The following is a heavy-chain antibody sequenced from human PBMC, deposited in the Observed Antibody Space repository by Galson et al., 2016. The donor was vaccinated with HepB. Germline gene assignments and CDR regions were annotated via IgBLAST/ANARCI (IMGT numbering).Heavy chain of an antibody. CDR3: VRHSLYCSGGGCSDSFDY. CDR2: IRSGGLT. CDR1: GFIVSSNY. D-gene: IGHD2-15*01. V-gene: IGHV3-53*01. Sequence: SLRLSCAASGFIVSSNYMSWVRQTPGKGLEWVSVIRSGGLTYYADSVMGRFTISRDNAKNTVYPQMHSLRAEDTAVYYCVRHSLYCSGGGCSDSFDYWGRGTLVTVSS. J-gene: IGHJ4*02.